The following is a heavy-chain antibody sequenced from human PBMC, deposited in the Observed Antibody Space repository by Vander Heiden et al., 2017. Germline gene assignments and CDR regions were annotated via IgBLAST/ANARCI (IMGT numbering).Heavy chain of an antibody. CDR2: IRGSGAST. D-gene: IGHD6-19*01. Sequence: EVQLLESGGGLVQPGGSLRLSCAASGFTFSSYAMTWVRQAPGKGLEWVSVIRGSGASTYYADSVKGRFTISRDSSKNTLYLQMHSLRAEDTAVYYCAKFVGSGWTSFDYWGQGTLVTVSS. V-gene: IGHV3-23*01. CDR3: AKFVGSGWTSFDY. CDR1: GFTFSSYA. J-gene: IGHJ4*02.